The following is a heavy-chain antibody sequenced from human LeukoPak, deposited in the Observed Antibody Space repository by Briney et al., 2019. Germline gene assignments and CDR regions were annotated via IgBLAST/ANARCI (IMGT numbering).Heavy chain of an antibody. CDR2: VFHSGST. CDR1: GYSISSGRY. CDR3: ARDEVYSSSWYYFDY. J-gene: IGHJ4*02. D-gene: IGHD6-13*01. Sequence: SETLSLTCAVSGYSISSGRYWGWIRQPPGKGLEWIGSVFHSGSTYYNPSLKSRVTISVDTSKNQFSLNLRSVTAADTAVYYCARDEVYSSSWYYFDYWGQGTLVTVSS. V-gene: IGHV4-38-2*02.